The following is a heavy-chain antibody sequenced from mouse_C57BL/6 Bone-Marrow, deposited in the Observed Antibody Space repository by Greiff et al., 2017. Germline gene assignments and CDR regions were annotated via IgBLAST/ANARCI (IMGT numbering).Heavy chain of an antibody. Sequence: QVQLQQPGAELVMPGASVKLSCKASGYTFTSYWMHWVKQRPGQGLEWIGEIDPSDSYTNYNQKFKGKSTLTVDTSSSTAYMQLSSLTSEDSAVYYCASSGYPYSFSFDYWGQGTTLTVSS. J-gene: IGHJ2*01. V-gene: IGHV1-69*01. CDR2: IDPSDSYT. CDR1: GYTFTSYW. CDR3: ASSGYPYSFSFDY. D-gene: IGHD2-12*01.